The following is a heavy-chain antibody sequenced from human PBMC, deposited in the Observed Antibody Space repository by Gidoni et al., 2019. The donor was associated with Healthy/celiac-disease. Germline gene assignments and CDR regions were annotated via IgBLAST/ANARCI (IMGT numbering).Heavy chain of an antibody. CDR2: IIPIFGTS. D-gene: IGHD2-15*01. Sequence: QVQLVQSGAEVKKPGSSVKVYCQASGGPFRSYAISWVGQAPGQGLEWMGGIIPIFGTSNYAHKFQGRITITADESTSTAYMELSSLRSEDTAVYYCARGPQIVVVVAATPDYYYYMDVWGKGTTVTVSS. V-gene: IGHV1-69*01. CDR1: GGPFRSYA. J-gene: IGHJ6*03. CDR3: ARGPQIVVVVAATPDYYYYMDV.